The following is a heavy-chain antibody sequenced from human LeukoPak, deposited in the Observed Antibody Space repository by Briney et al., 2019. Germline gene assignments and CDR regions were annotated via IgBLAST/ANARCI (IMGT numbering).Heavy chain of an antibody. J-gene: IGHJ5*02. CDR1: GASNNSFY. CDR2: THPSGNS. CDR3: ARKEPKKGWFDP. V-gene: IGHV4-4*09. Sequence: SETLSLSCIVSGASNNSFYWSWLRQPPGKGLEWIGYTHPSGNSNYSPSLKSRVTISVDTSTNQFSLKLKSVTAADTAVYYCARKEPKKGWFDPWGQGTLVTVSS.